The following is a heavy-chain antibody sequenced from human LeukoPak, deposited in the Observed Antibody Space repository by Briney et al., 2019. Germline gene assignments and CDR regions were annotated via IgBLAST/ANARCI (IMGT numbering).Heavy chain of an antibody. CDR3: ARLVVEDFWSGYYYYYYYYYMDV. D-gene: IGHD3-3*01. CDR2: IYNGGSP. CDR1: GFTVRSSY. V-gene: IGHV3-53*01. Sequence: GGSLRLSCAASGFTVRSSYMSWVRQAPGKGLEWVSVIYNGGSPDYADSAKGRFTISSDSSKNTLYLQMNSLRAEDTALYYCARLVVEDFWSGYYYYYYYYYMDVWGKGTTVTVSS. J-gene: IGHJ6*03.